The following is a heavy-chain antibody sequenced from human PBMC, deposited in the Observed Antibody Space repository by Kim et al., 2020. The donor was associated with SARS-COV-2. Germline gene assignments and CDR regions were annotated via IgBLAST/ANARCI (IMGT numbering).Heavy chain of an antibody. CDR3: AKDHPSNGWPTFDS. CDR2: VNNGGNA. CDR1: GFTFSRRA. Sequence: GGSLRLSCAASGFTFSRRAMSWVRQAPGKGLEWIASVNNGGNAYYADSVKGRFTVSRDITMDTLYLQMNSLTAEDTALYYCAKDHPSNGWPTFDSWGQGILVAVSS. V-gene: IGHV3-23*01. J-gene: IGHJ4*02. D-gene: IGHD6-19*01.